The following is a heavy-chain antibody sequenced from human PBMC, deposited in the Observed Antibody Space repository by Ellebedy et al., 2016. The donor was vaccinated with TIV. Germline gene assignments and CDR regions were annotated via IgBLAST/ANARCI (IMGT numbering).Heavy chain of an antibody. CDR3: AKGPVGAAN. J-gene: IGHJ4*02. D-gene: IGHD3-10*01. CDR2: MNPSTGKS. Sequence: AASVKVSCKASGYTFSLSVINWVRQDTGQGLEWKGWMNPSTGKSDYAQKYQGMVTLTANTSISTAYMELRSLTSDDTDVYYFAKGPVGAANWGQGTLVTVSS. CDR1: GYTFSLSV. V-gene: IGHV1-8*01.